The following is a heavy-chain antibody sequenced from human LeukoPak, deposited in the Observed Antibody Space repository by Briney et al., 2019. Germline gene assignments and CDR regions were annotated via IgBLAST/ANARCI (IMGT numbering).Heavy chain of an antibody. V-gene: IGHV3-74*01. CDR1: GFTLNSNW. CDR3: ATVFEH. Sequence: PGGSLRLSCAVSGFTLNSNWIHWVRQAPGQGLVWVSRINEDGSGTSYADSVKGRFTISKDDAKNTVYLQMNSLRAEDTAVYYCATVFEHRGQGTLVTVSS. CDR2: INEDGSGT. J-gene: IGHJ4*02.